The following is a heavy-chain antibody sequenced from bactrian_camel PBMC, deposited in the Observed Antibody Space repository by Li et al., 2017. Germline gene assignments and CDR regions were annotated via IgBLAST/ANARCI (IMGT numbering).Heavy chain of an antibody. V-gene: IGHV3-2*01. CDR2: IYIGGGST. CDR1: GFTFSSYY. Sequence: HVQLVESGGDFVQPGGSLTLSCAASGFTFSSYYMSWVRQAPGKGLEWVPSIYIGGGSTYYADSAKGRFTISRDNAKNTLYLQMNSLKPEDTAKYYCAADWGQEFCGSDLAEFGYWGQGTQVTV. CDR3: AADWGQEFCGSDLAEFGY. J-gene: IGHJ6*01. D-gene: IGHD2*01.